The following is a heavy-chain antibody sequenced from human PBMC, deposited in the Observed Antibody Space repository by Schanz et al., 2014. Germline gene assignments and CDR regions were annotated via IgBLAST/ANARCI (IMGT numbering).Heavy chain of an antibody. D-gene: IGHD6-13*01. CDR2: ISDSGDTA. V-gene: IGHV3-23*01. Sequence: DVQLLESGGGLVQPGGSLRLSCAASGFTFTNYAMSWVRQAPGKGLEWVSLISDSGDTAYYADSVKGRFTISSDNSKSTLYLQMSSLRAEDTAVYYCAKSQGSSFDSWGQGTLVTASS. CDR3: AKSQGSSFDS. J-gene: IGHJ4*02. CDR1: GFTFTNYA.